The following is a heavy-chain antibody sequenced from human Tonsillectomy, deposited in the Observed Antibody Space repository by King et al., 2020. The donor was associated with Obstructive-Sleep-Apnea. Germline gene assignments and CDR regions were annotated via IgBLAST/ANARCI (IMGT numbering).Heavy chain of an antibody. D-gene: IGHD3-3*01. CDR1: GYSFSSYW. V-gene: IGHV5-51*01. CDR2: IYPGDSDT. J-gene: IGHJ6*02. CDR3: AKHISIFGVVPPGMDV. Sequence: VQLVQSGAEVKKPGESLKISCKGSGYSFSSYWIGWVRLMPGKGLEWMGIIYPGDSDTRYSPSFQGQVTISADTSISPAYLQWSSLMASDTAIYYCAKHISIFGVVPPGMDVWGQGTTVTVSS.